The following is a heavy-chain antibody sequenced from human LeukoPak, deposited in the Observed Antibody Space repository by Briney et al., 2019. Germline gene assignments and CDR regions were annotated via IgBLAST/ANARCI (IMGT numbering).Heavy chain of an antibody. CDR1: GFTFSSYS. CDR3: ARDLRGSSSWYVGYYGMDV. CDR2: IYSGGST. J-gene: IGHJ6*02. D-gene: IGHD6-13*01. Sequence: GGSLRLSCAASGFTFSSYSMNWVRQAPGKGLEWVSVIYSGGSTYYADSVKGRFTISRDNSKNTLYLQMNSLRAEDTAVYYCARDLRGSSSWYVGYYGMDVWGQGTTVTVSS. V-gene: IGHV3-66*01.